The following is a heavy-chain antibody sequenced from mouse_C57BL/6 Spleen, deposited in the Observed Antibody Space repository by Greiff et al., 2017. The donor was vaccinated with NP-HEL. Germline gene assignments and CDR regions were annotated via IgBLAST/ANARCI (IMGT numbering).Heavy chain of an antibody. CDR2: IYPRSGNT. V-gene: IGHV1-81*01. CDR1: GYTFTSYG. CDR3: ARHYGSSYPYAMDY. J-gene: IGHJ4*01. D-gene: IGHD1-1*01. Sequence: VKLMESGAELARPGASVKLSCKASGYTFTSYGISWVKQRTGQGLEWIGEIYPRSGNTYYNEKFKGKATLTADKSSSTAYMELRSLTSEDSAVYFCARHYGSSYPYAMDYWGQGTSVTVSS.